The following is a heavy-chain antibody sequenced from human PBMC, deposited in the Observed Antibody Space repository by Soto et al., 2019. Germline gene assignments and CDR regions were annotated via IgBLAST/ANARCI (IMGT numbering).Heavy chain of an antibody. CDR1: GFTFSSYS. CDR2: ISSSSSYI. D-gene: IGHD6-19*01. CDR3: ARDWSSGWNIPRYYYYGMDV. V-gene: IGHV3-21*01. J-gene: IGHJ6*02. Sequence: LRLSCAASGFTFSSYSMNWVRQAPGKGLEWVSSISSSSSYIYYADSVKGRFTISRDNAKNSLYLQMNSLRAEDTAVYYCARDWSSGWNIPRYYYYGMDVWGQGTTVTVSS.